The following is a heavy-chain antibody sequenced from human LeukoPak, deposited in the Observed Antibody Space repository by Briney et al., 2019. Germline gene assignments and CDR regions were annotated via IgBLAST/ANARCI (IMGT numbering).Heavy chain of an antibody. V-gene: IGHV4-34*01. CDR1: GGSFSGYY. CDR3: ASRYCSGGSCYPFDY. J-gene: IGHJ4*02. CDR2: INHSGST. Sequence: KPSETLSLTCAVYGGSFSGYYWSWIRQPPGKGLEWIGEINHSGSTNYNPSLKSRVTISVDTSKNQFSLKLSSVTAADTAVYYCASRYCSGGSCYPFDYWGQGTLVTVSS. D-gene: IGHD2-15*01.